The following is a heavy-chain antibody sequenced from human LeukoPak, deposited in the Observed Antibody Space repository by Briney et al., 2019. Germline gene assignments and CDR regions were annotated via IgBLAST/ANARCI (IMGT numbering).Heavy chain of an antibody. V-gene: IGHV3-64D*06. CDR2: ISTGGGTT. D-gene: IGHD1-26*01. Sequence: PGGSLRLSCSASGFTFSNFAMYWVRQAPVQGLEYVSAISTGGGTTYYADSVKGRFTISRDNSKNTLYLQMSSLRAEDTAVYYCVKGHTTSYYYYGVDVWGQGTTVTVSS. CDR3: VKGHTTSYYYYGVDV. CDR1: GFTFSNFA. J-gene: IGHJ6*02.